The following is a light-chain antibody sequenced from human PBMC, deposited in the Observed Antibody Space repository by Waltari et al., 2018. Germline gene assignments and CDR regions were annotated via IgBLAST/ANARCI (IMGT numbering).Light chain of an antibody. CDR3: SSFTTGSTGL. J-gene: IGLJ2*01. V-gene: IGLV2-14*03. CDR2: NVS. CDR1: SSDIGAFDL. Sequence: QSALAQPASVSGSPGQSITISCTGSSSDIGAFDLASWYQQHPGRAPRLIIRNVSERPSGVPHCFSGSKSGNTASLTISSLRSEDESLYFCSSFTTGSTGLFGGGTKLTVL.